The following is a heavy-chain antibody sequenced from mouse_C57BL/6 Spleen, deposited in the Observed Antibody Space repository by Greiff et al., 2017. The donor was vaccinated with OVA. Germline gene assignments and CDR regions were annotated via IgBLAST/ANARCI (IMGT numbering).Heavy chain of an antibody. CDR2: IRLKSDNYAT. V-gene: IGHV6-3*01. Sequence: EVQLVESGGGLVQPGGSMKLSCVASGFTFSNYWMNWVRQSPEKGLEWVAQIRLKSDNYATHYAESVKGRFTISRDDSKSSVYLQMNNLRAEDTGIYYCTGGGSSGYVPPWFAYWGQGTLVTVSA. J-gene: IGHJ3*01. CDR1: GFTFSNYW. CDR3: TGGGSSGYVPPWFAY. D-gene: IGHD3-2*02.